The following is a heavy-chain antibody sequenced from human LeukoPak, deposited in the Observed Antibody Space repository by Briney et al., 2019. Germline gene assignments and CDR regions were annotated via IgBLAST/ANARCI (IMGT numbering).Heavy chain of an antibody. V-gene: IGHV4-59*12. J-gene: IGHJ6*02. CDR1: GGSISSYY. CDR3: ARRATVYYYYGMDV. D-gene: IGHD1-26*01. Sequence: SETLSLTCTVSGGSISSYYWSWIRQPPGKGLEWIGYIYYSGSTNYNPSLKSRVTISVDKSKNQFSLKLSSVTAADTAVYYCARRATVYYYYGMDVWGQGTTVTVSS. CDR2: IYYSGST.